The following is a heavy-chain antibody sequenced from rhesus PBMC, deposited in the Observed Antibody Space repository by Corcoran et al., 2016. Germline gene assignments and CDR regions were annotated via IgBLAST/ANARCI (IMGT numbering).Heavy chain of an antibody. CDR2: IGGNFAVT. CDR1: GGSMRDYY. CDR3: ARSRGFDC. Sequence: QLQLQESGPGLVKPSETLSLTCAVSGGSMRDYYWSWIRQPPGKGLEWIGNIGGNFAVTNYNPSLNSRVTISKDTSKNQFSLKLSSVTAADTAVYYCARSRGFDCWGQGVLVTVSS. V-gene: IGHV4-81*01. J-gene: IGHJ4*01.